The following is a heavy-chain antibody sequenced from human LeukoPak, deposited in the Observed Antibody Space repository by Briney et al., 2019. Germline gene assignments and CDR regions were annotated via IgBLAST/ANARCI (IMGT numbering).Heavy chain of an antibody. CDR2: FYSTGSS. CDR3: ARHVGGYNGETFVGDWYFDL. V-gene: IGHV4-59*08. J-gene: IGHJ2*01. Sequence: SQTLSLTCTVTGDSINAYYWSWVRQPPGMGLEWIGYFYSTGSSNYNPSLTSRVTMSKDTSKNQFSLKLTSVSAADTAIYYCARHVGGYNGETFVGDWYFDLWGRGTLVAVSS. CDR1: GDSINAYY. D-gene: IGHD5-18*01.